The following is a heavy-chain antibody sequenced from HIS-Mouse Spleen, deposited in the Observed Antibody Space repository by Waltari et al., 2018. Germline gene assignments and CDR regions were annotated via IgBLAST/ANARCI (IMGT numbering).Heavy chain of an antibody. J-gene: IGHJ3*02. CDR1: GYTFTGYY. CDR3: ARQRTRDYVAFDI. V-gene: IGHV1-2*02. D-gene: IGHD4-17*01. CDR2: LNPNSEGP. Sequence: QVQLVQSGAEVKKPGASVKVSCKASGYTFTGYYMHWVRQAPGQGLEWMGGLNPNSEGPTYAQKVKGRVTMTRDTSISTAYLELSRLRSDDTAVYYCARQRTRDYVAFDIWGQGTMVTVSS.